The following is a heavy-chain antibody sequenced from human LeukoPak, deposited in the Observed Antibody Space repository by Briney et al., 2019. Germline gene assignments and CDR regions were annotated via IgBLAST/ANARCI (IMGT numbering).Heavy chain of an antibody. CDR3: ARDRVLGSGSSDY. V-gene: IGHV3-74*01. CDR1: GFTFSNYW. CDR2: IRGDGGDT. J-gene: IGHJ4*02. Sequence: GGSLRLSCTVSGFTFSNYWMHWVRQAPGKGLVWVSRIRGDGGDTNYADSVKRRFTVSRDNAKNTLYLQMNSLTTEDTAVYFCARDRVLGSGSSDYWGQGTLVTVSS. D-gene: IGHD3-10*01.